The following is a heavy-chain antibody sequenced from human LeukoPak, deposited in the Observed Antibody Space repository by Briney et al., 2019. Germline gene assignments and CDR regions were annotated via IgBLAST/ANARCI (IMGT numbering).Heavy chain of an antibody. D-gene: IGHD6-19*01. Sequence: SVKVSCKASGGTFSSYAISWVRQAPGQGLEWMGRIIPILGVANYAQKFQGRVTITADKSTSTAYMELSSLRSEDTAVYYCARGTPAGYSSGWYVGLYYFDYWGQGTLVTVSS. CDR2: IIPILGVA. J-gene: IGHJ4*02. V-gene: IGHV1-69*04. CDR3: ARGTPAGYSSGWYVGLYYFDY. CDR1: GGTFSSYA.